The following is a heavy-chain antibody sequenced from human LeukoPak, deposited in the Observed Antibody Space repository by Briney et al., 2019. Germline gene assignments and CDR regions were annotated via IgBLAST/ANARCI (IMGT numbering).Heavy chain of an antibody. CDR2: IIPIFGTA. D-gene: IGHD3-16*01. CDR1: GGTFSSYA. J-gene: IGHJ4*02. V-gene: IGHV1-69*05. Sequence: SVKLSCKASGGTFSSYAISWVRQAPGQGLEWMGGIIPIFGTANYAQKLQGRVTMTTDTSTSTAYMELRSLRSDDTAVYYCARWGGELDFDYWGQGTLVTVSS. CDR3: ARWGGELDFDY.